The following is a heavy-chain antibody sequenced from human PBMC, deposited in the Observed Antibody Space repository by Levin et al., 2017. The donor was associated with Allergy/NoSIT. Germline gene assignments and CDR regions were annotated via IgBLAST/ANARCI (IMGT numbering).Heavy chain of an antibody. V-gene: IGHV3-21*01. J-gene: IGHJ6*02. CDR2: ISSTSSDI. CDR3: ARDLTKRYYYHGMDV. Sequence: MPGGSLRLSCAASGFTFSSYSMNWVRQAPGKGPEWVSSISSTSSDIYYADSVKGRFTISRDNAKNSLYLQMNSLRAEDTAVYFCARDLTKRYYYHGMDVWGQGTTVTVSS. D-gene: IGHD2-8*01. CDR1: GFTFSSYS.